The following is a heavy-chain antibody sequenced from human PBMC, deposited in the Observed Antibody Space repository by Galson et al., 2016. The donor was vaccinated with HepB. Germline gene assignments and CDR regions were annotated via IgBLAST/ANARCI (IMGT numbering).Heavy chain of an antibody. Sequence: SLRLSCAASGFPFSAYFMSWIRQPPGKGLEWVSTIKLGADSGTTYADFVEGRFSISRDNARNTLLLQMDSLRVEDTAVYYCARENHGRFDYWGQGALVSVSS. CDR3: ARENHGRFDY. CDR2: IKLGADSGT. D-gene: IGHD5-24*01. CDR1: GFPFSAYF. V-gene: IGHV3-74*01. J-gene: IGHJ4*02.